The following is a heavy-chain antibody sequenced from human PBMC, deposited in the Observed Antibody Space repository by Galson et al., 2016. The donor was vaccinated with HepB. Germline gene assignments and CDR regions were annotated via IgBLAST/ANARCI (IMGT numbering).Heavy chain of an antibody. CDR1: GYTFSSYR. D-gene: IGHD5-24*01. CDR2: IYPGDSHT. V-gene: IGHV5-51*01. Sequence: QSGAEVKKPGESLKISCKGSGYTFSSYRIGWVRQMPGKGLEWMGLIYPGDSHTRYSPSLQGQVTISADKSISTAYLQWSSLKASDTATYYCARHLRDDYNRRLDYWGQGTLVTVSS. CDR3: ARHLRDDYNRRLDY. J-gene: IGHJ4*02.